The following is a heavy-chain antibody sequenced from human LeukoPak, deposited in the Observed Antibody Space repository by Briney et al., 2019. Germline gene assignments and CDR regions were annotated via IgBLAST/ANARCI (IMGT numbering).Heavy chain of an antibody. CDR1: GGSISSGGYY. D-gene: IGHD6-19*01. CDR3: ARDRGGDSSGSSDLDY. J-gene: IGHJ4*02. Sequence: SETLSLTCTVSGGSISSGGYYWSWIRQPPGKGLEWIGYIYYSGSTNYNPSLKSRVTISVDTSKNQFSLKLSSVTAADTAVYYCARDRGGDSSGSSDLDYWGQGTLVTVSS. V-gene: IGHV4-61*08. CDR2: IYYSGST.